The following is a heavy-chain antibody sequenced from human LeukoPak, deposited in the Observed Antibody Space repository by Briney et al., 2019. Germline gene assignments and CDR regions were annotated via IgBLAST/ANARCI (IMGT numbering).Heavy chain of an antibody. CDR1: GGSISSSSYY. Sequence: SGTLSLTCTVSGGSISSSSYYWGWIRQPPGKGLEWIGSIYYSGSTYYNPSLKSRVTISVDTSKNQFSLKLSSVTAADTAVYYCARDRDDSSGYGAFDIWGQGTMVTVSS. V-gene: IGHV4-39*07. CDR3: ARDRDDSSGYGAFDI. J-gene: IGHJ3*02. CDR2: IYYSGST. D-gene: IGHD3-22*01.